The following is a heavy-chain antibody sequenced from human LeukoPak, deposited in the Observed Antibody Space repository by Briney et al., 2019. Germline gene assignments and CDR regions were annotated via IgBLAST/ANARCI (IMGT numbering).Heavy chain of an antibody. V-gene: IGHV4-34*01. CDR2: INHSGST. J-gene: IGHJ4*02. Sequence: PSETLSLTCAVYGGSFSGYYWSWIRQPPGKGLEWLGEINHSGSTNYNPSLKSRVTISVDTSKNQFSLKLSSVTAADTAVYYCARDDERDGYFDYWGQGTLVTVSS. D-gene: IGHD3-16*01. CDR3: ARDDERDGYFDY. CDR1: GGSFSGYY.